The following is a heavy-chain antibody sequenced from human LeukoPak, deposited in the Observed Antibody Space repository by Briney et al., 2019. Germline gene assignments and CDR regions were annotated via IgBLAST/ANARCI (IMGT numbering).Heavy chain of an antibody. J-gene: IGHJ4*02. CDR3: ARDGPQPGYCTNGVCYEFDY. CDR2: ISYDGSNK. CDR1: GFTFSSYG. D-gene: IGHD2-8*01. V-gene: IGHV3-30*03. Sequence: GGSLRLSCAASGFTFSSYGMHWVRQAPGKGLEWVAVISYDGSNKYYADSVKGRFTISRDNSKNTLYLQMNSLRAEDTAVYYCARDGPQPGYCTNGVCYEFDYWGQGTLVTVSS.